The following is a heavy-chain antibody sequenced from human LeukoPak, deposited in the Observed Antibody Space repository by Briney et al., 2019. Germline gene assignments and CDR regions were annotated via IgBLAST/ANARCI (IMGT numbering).Heavy chain of an antibody. Sequence: GASVKVSCKASGGTFSSYAISWVRQAPGQGLEWMGRIIPILGIANYAQKFQGRVTITADKSTSTAYMELSSLRSEDTAVYYCARDLLNGDYLDYWGQGTLVTVSS. CDR1: GGTFSSYA. J-gene: IGHJ4*02. V-gene: IGHV1-69*04. D-gene: IGHD4-17*01. CDR2: IIPILGIA. CDR3: ARDLLNGDYLDY.